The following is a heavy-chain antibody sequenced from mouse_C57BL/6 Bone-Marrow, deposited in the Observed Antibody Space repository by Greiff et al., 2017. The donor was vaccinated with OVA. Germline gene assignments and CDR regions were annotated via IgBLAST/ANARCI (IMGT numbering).Heavy chain of an antibody. CDR2: IRSKSNNYAT. V-gene: IGHV10-1*01. D-gene: IGHD2-3*01. CDR3: VRHDVYWYFDV. J-gene: IGHJ1*03. CDR1: GFSFNTYA. Sequence: EVMLVESGGGLVQPKGSLKLSCAASGFSFNTYAMNWVRQAPGKGLEWDARIRSKSNNYATYYADSVKDRFTISRDDSESMLYLQMNNLKTEDTAMYYCVRHDVYWYFDVWGTGTTVTVSS.